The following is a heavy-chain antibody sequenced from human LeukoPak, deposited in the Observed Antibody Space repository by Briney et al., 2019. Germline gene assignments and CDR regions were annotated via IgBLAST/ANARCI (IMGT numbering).Heavy chain of an antibody. D-gene: IGHD3-22*01. CDR3: ARGTYYSDSSGYSYYSYYYMDV. CDR2: IFYIGST. Sequence: PSETLSLTCNVSSGSISGYYWTWIRQPPGKGLEWIGYIFYIGSTNYNPSLKSQVTISLETSKNQFSLKLTSVTAADTAVYFCARGTYYSDSSGYSYYSYYYMDVWGKGTTVTISS. J-gene: IGHJ6*03. V-gene: IGHV4-59*01. CDR1: SGSISGYY.